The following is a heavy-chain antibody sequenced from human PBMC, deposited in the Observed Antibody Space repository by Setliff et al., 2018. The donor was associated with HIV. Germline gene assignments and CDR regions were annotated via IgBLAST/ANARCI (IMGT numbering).Heavy chain of an antibody. CDR2: IYHSGST. CDR1: GGSISSSNW. CDR3: ARRKSGSSYRFFNY. J-gene: IGHJ4*02. Sequence: SETLSLTCAVSGGSISSSNWWSWVRQPPGKGLEWIGEIYHSGSTNYSPTLQSRVTLSVNPSNNQFSLNLTSVTAADTAVYYCARRKSGSSYRFFNYWGLGSLVTVSS. D-gene: IGHD3-16*02. V-gene: IGHV4-4*02.